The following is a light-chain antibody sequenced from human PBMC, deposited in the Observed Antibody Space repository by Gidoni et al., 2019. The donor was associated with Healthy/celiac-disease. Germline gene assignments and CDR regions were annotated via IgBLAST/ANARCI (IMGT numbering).Light chain of an antibody. CDR2: DAS. CDR3: QQRSNWPPYT. V-gene: IGKV3-11*01. J-gene: IGKJ2*01. CDR1: QSVSSY. Sequence: EIVLPQSPATLSLSPGERATLSCRVSQSVSSYLAWYQQKPGQAPRILIYDASYRATGIPARFCGSGSGTDFTPTISSLVPDDFAVYYCQQRSNWPPYTFGQGTKLEIK.